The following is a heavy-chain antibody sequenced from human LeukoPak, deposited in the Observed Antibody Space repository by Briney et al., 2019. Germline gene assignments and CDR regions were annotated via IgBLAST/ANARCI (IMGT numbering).Heavy chain of an antibody. CDR1: GFTVSSNY. D-gene: IGHD1-26*01. J-gene: IGHJ4*02. V-gene: IGHV3-66*01. CDR3: ARAVGATTHFDY. CDR2: IYSGGST. Sequence: GGSLRLSCAASGFTVSSNYMSWVRQAPGKGLEWVSVIYSGGSTYYADSVKGRFTISRDNSKNTLYLQMNSLRAEDTAVYYCARAVGATTHFDYWGQGTLVAVSS.